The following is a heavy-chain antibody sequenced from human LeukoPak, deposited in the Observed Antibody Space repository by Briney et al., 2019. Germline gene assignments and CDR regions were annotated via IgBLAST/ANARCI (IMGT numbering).Heavy chain of an antibody. CDR2: ISSSGSTI. Sequence: GGSLRLSCAASGFTFSSYEMNWVRQAPGKGLEWVSYISSSGSTIYYADSVKGRFTISRDNAKNSLYLQMNSLRAEDTAVYYCATCISGGDCSVYYYYMDVWGKGTTVTVSS. CDR3: ATCISGGDCSVYYYYMDV. D-gene: IGHD2-21*02. J-gene: IGHJ6*03. CDR1: GFTFSSYE. V-gene: IGHV3-48*03.